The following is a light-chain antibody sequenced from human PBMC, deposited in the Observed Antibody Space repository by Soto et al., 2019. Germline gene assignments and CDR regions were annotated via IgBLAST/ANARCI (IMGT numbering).Light chain of an antibody. V-gene: IGLV1-40*01. Sequence: QSVLTQPPSVSGAPGQRVSISCTGSSSNIGAGYDVHWYQQFPGTAPKLLIFGNHDRASGVPDRFSDSRSGTSASLDITGLQAEDEVDYYCQSYDNSLSVGVFGGGTKLTVL. CDR1: SSNIGAGYD. CDR2: GNH. J-gene: IGLJ3*02. CDR3: QSYDNSLSVGV.